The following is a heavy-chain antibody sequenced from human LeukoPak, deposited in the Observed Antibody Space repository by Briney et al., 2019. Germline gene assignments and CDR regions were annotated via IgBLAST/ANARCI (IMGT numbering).Heavy chain of an antibody. V-gene: IGHV3-21*01. CDR3: ARSYGDLDPYYYYYYMDV. CDR1: GFTFSSYS. J-gene: IGHJ6*03. D-gene: IGHD4-17*01. Sequence: PGGSLRLSCAASGFTFSSYSMNWVRQAPGKGLEWVSSISSSSSYIYYADSVKGRFTISRDNAKNSLYLQMNSLRAEDTAVYYCARSYGDLDPYYYYYYMDVWGKGTTVTISS. CDR2: ISSSSSYI.